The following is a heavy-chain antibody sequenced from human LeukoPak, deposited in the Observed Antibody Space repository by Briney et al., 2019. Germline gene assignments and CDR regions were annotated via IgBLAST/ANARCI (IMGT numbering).Heavy chain of an antibody. Sequence: EPGGSLRLSCAASGFTFSSYGMHWVRQAPGKGLEWVAVISYDGSNKYYADSVKGRFTISRDNSKNTLYLQMNSLRAEDTAVYYCAKDPATYCGGDCYPYYFDYWGQGTLVTVSS. V-gene: IGHV3-30*18. CDR2: ISYDGSNK. CDR3: AKDPATYCGGDCYPYYFDY. CDR1: GFTFSSYG. J-gene: IGHJ4*02. D-gene: IGHD2-21*02.